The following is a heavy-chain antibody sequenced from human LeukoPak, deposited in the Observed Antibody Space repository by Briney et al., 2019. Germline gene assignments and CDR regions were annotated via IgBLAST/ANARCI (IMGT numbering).Heavy chain of an antibody. Sequence: GGSLRLSCAASGFTFSSYSMNWVRQAPGKGLEWVSSISSSSSYVYYADSVKGRFTISRDNAKNSLYLQMNSLRAEDTAVYYCARDRLVVRGPPRDAFDIWGQGTMVTVSS. CDR1: GFTFSSYS. CDR3: ARDRLVVRGPPRDAFDI. CDR2: ISSSSSYV. V-gene: IGHV3-21*01. J-gene: IGHJ3*02. D-gene: IGHD2-15*01.